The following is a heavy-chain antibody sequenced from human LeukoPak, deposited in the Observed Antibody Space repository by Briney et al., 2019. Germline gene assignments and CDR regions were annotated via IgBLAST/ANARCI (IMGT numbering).Heavy chain of an antibody. J-gene: IGHJ1*01. D-gene: IGHD3-22*01. V-gene: IGHV3-74*01. CDR3: ARAPSEIGGYYPEYFRH. CDR1: GFTFSSCW. CDR2: IKSDGST. Sequence: GGSLRLSCAAFGFTFSSCWMHWVRQAPGKGLVWVSRIKSDGSTNYADSVKGRFTISRDNAKNTVSLQMNSLRAEDTGVYYCARAPSEIGGYYPEYFRHWGQGTLVTVSS.